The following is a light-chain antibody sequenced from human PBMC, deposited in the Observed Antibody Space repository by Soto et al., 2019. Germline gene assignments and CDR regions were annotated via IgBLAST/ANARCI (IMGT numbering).Light chain of an antibody. J-gene: IGKJ1*01. CDR2: KTS. Sequence: DIHMTQSPSTLSASVGDRVTITCRASQSISIWLAWYQQKPGKAPNLLICKTSSLETGVPSRFRGSGSGTEFTLTISSLQPDDFATYYCQHWNDYSWTFGQGTMVEVK. CDR3: QHWNDYSWT. CDR1: QSISIW. V-gene: IGKV1-5*03.